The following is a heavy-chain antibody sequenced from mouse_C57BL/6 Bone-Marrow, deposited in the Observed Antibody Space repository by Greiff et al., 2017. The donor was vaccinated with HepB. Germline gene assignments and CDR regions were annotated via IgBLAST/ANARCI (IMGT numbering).Heavy chain of an antibody. D-gene: IGHD1-1*01. J-gene: IGHJ1*03. CDR3: ARETGSSYGYFDV. CDR2: TFYSGIT. Sequence: EVQLVESGPSLVRPSQTLSLTCTVTGFSINSDCYWIWIRQFPGNKLEYIGYTFYSGITYYNPSLESRTYITRDTSKNQFSLKLSSVTTEDTATYYCARETGSSYGYFDVWGTGTTVTVSS. CDR1: GFSINSDCY. V-gene: IGHV3-3*01.